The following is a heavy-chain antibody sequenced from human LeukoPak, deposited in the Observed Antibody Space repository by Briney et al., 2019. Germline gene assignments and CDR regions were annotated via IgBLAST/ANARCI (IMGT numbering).Heavy chain of an antibody. CDR2: MNPNSGNT. CDR3: ARSNLAARALDY. D-gene: IGHD6-6*01. Sequence: MGWMNPNSGNTGYAQKFQGRVTMTRNTSISTAYMELSSLRSEDTAVYYCARSNLAARALDYWGQGTLVTVSS. J-gene: IGHJ4*02. V-gene: IGHV1-8*01.